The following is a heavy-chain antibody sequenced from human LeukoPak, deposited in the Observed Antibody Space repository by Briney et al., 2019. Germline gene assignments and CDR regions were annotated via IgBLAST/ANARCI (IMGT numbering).Heavy chain of an antibody. CDR1: GYTFTSYG. D-gene: IGHD3-22*01. CDR3: ARDRVDYYNSSVPPYSFDN. J-gene: IGHJ4*02. CDR2: ISAYNGNT. V-gene: IGHV1-18*01. Sequence: ASVTVSCKASGYTFTSYGISWVRQAPGQGLEWMGWISAYNGNTNYAQKLQGRVTMTTDRSTSTAYMELRSLRSDDTAVYYWARDRVDYYNSSVPPYSFDNGGQGPLVTVSS.